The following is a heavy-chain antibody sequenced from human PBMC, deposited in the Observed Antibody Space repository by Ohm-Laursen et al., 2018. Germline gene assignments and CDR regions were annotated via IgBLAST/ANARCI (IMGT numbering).Heavy chain of an antibody. V-gene: IGHV4-31*03. D-gene: IGHD3-22*01. J-gene: IGHJ5*02. CDR3: SAHYYDSSGYWWFDP. CDR1: GGSISSGGYY. Sequence: TLSLTCTVSGGSISSGGYYWSWIRQHSGKGLEWIGYIYYSGSTYYNPSLKSRVTISVDTSKNQFSLKLSSVTAADTAVYYCSAHYYDSSGYWWFDPWGQGTLVTVSS. CDR2: IYYSGST.